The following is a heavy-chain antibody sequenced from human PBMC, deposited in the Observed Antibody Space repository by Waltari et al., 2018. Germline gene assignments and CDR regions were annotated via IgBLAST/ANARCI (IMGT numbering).Heavy chain of an antibody. CDR1: GGSFRGYF. Sequence: HVHLQQWGAGLLTASETLSLTCAVDGGSFRGYFWSWVRQPPGKGLEWMGETNQAGNTNFNPSLKSRVVISEDTSKSQFYLKLTFVTAADTGVYYCARLEDCSGGNCYSANNHPVDVWGQGTSVTVSS. D-gene: IGHD2-15*01. J-gene: IGHJ6*02. CDR3: ARLEDCSGGNCYSANNHPVDV. CDR2: TNQAGNT. V-gene: IGHV4-34*01.